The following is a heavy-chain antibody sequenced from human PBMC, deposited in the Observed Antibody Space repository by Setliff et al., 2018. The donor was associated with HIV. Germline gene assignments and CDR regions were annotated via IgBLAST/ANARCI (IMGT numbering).Heavy chain of an antibody. CDR1: GYTFTSYG. CDR3: ARMSGGYCSSNSSPDYNWFDP. Sequence: ASVKVSCKASGYTFTSYGIRWVRQAPGQGLEWMGWIRAYNGNTNYAQKLQGRVTMTTDTSTSTAYMELRSLRSDDTAVYYCARMSGGYCSSNSSPDYNWFDPWGQGTLVTVSS. J-gene: IGHJ5*02. CDR2: IRAYNGNT. D-gene: IGHD2-2*01. V-gene: IGHV1-18*01.